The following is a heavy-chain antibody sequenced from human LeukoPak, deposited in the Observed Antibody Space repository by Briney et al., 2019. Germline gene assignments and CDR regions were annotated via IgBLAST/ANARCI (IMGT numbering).Heavy chain of an antibody. CDR2: TSTTSRYI. CDR3: ARVSRYCSGGSCYDYYHYGMDV. D-gene: IGHD2-15*01. V-gene: IGHV3-21*01. J-gene: IGHJ6*04. CDR1: EFTFINHF. Sequence: KPGGSLRLSFAASEFTFINHFMNWFRQAPGKGLEWFSSTSTTSRYIYYADSVKGRFTISRNNAENSLYLQMDRLRAEDTAVYYCARVSRYCSGGSCYDYYHYGMDVWGKGTTVTVSS.